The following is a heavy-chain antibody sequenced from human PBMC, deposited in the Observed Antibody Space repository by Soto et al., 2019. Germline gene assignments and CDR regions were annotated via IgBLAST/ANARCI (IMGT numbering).Heavy chain of an antibody. D-gene: IGHD6-19*01. V-gene: IGHV3-30*18. CDR1: GFTFSSYG. Sequence: GGSLRLSCAASGFTFSSYGMHWVRQAPGKGLEWVAVISYDGSNKYYADSVKGRFTISRDNSKNTLYLQMNSLRAEDTAVYYCAKDRAVAGRGLRGPYYYYGMDVWGQGTTVTVSS. J-gene: IGHJ6*02. CDR2: ISYDGSNK. CDR3: AKDRAVAGRGLRGPYYYYGMDV.